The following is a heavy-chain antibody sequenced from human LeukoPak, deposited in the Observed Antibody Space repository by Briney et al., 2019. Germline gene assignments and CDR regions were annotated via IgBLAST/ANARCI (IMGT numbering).Heavy chain of an antibody. CDR1: GGSINTYY. J-gene: IGHJ4*02. V-gene: IGHV4-59*01. CDR3: ARGATVMTLVDH. D-gene: IGHD4-11*01. Sequence: KASETLSPPRTVSGGSINTYYWSWIRRPPGKGLEYIGCVYYSGSTKYNPSLKSRVTISVDTSKNQISLKLSSVTAADTAVYYCARGATVMTLVDHWGQGTLVTVSS. CDR2: VYYSGST.